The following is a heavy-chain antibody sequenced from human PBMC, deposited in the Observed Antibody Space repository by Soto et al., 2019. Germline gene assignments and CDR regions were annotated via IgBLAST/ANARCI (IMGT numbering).Heavy chain of an antibody. J-gene: IGHJ6*03. CDR3: ARGARGYYYMDV. V-gene: IGHV3-23*01. Sequence: GGSLRLSCAASGFTFSSYAMSWVRQAPGKGLVWVSGMRGNGGSTYYADSVKGRFTISRDNAKNTAYLEINSLRAEDTAVYYCARGARGYYYMDVWGKGTTVTVSS. CDR2: MRGNGGST. D-gene: IGHD3-3*01. CDR1: GFTFSSYA.